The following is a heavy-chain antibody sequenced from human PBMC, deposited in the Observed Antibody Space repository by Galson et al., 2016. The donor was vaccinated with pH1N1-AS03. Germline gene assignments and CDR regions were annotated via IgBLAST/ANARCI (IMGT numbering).Heavy chain of an antibody. CDR3: AKGDDFWSGYSPNYYYCMDV. V-gene: IGHV3-23*01. D-gene: IGHD3-3*01. J-gene: IGHJ6*03. Sequence: ESVKGRSAISRDNSKNTLYLLMNSLRAEDTAVYYCAKGDDFWSGYSPNYYYCMDVWGKGTTVTASS.